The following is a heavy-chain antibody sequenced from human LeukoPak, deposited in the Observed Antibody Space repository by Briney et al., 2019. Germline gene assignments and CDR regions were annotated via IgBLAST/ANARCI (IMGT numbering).Heavy chain of an antibody. CDR1: GYSFTSYW. CDR2: IYPGDSDT. J-gene: IGHJ3*02. CDR3: ATHEYSSSWSDAFDI. Sequence: GESLKISCKGSGYSFTSYWIGWVRQMPGKGLEWMGIIYPGDSDTRYSPSFQGQVTISADKSISTAYLQWGSLKASDTAMYYCATHEYSSSWSDAFDIWGQGTMVTVSS. V-gene: IGHV5-51*01. D-gene: IGHD6-13*01.